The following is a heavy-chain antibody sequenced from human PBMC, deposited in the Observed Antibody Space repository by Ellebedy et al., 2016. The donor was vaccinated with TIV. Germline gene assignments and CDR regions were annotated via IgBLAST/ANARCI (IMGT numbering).Heavy chain of an antibody. D-gene: IGHD4-23*01. CDR3: ARFYGGKRGNYFDY. CDR2: ISSSSSYI. V-gene: IGHV3-21*01. J-gene: IGHJ4*02. CDR1: GFTFSSYS. Sequence: GESLKISCAASGFTFSSYSMNWVRQAPGKGLEWVSSISSSSSYIYYADSVKGRFTISRDNAKNSLYLQMNSLRAEDTAVYYCARFYGGKRGNYFDYWGQGTLVTVSS.